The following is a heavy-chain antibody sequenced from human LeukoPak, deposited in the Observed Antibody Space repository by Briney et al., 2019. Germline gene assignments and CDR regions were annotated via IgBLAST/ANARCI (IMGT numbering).Heavy chain of an antibody. V-gene: IGHV4-4*02. J-gene: IGHJ3*02. CDR3: ARVSRSGYDSRGAFDI. D-gene: IGHD3-22*01. CDR1: GGSISSSNW. Sequence: PSGTLSLTCAVSGGSISSSNWWGWVRQPPGKGLEWIGEIYHSGSTNYNPSLKSRVTISVDKSKNQFSLKLSSVTAADTAVYYCARVSRSGYDSRGAFDIWGQGTMVTVSS. CDR2: IYHSGST.